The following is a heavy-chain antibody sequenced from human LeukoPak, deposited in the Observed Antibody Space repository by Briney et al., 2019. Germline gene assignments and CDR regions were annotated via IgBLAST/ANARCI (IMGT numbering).Heavy chain of an antibody. Sequence: ASVKVSCKASGYTSSDYYMHWVRQAPGQGLEWMGWINPNSGGTNYAQKFQGRVTVTRDTPISTAYMELTRVTSDDTAMYYCAREGDYSNSLDYWGQGTLLTVSS. CDR1: GYTSSDYY. CDR2: INPNSGGT. V-gene: IGHV1-2*02. J-gene: IGHJ4*02. D-gene: IGHD6-6*01. CDR3: AREGDYSNSLDY.